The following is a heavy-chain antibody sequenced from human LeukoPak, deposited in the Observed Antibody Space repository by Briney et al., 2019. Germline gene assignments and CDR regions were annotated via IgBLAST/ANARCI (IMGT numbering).Heavy chain of an antibody. Sequence: GGSLRLSCADAGFSFSSNWMGWVRQAPGKGLEWVAHIKRDGSQKYYLDSVKGRFTISRDNAKNSLYLQMNSLRVEDTAVYYCARLGLEVGGPNWFDPWGQGTLVTVSS. D-gene: IGHD1-1*01. J-gene: IGHJ5*02. CDR3: ARLGLEVGGPNWFDP. V-gene: IGHV3-7*01. CDR2: IKRDGSQK. CDR1: GFSFSSNW.